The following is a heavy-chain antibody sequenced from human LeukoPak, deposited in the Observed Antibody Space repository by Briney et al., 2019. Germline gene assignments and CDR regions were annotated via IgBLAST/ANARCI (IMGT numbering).Heavy chain of an antibody. CDR3: AREKDDYGDYGFDP. J-gene: IGHJ5*02. Sequence: SETLSLTCTVSGGSISSGYYWGWIRQPPGKGLEWIGSIYHSGSTYYNPSLKSRVTISVDTSKNQFSLKLSSVTAADTAVYYCAREKDDYGDYGFDPWGQGTLVTVSS. V-gene: IGHV4-38-2*02. CDR2: IYHSGST. D-gene: IGHD4-17*01. CDR1: GGSISSGYY.